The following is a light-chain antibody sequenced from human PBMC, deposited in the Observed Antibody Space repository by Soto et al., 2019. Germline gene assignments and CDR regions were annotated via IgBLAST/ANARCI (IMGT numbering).Light chain of an antibody. J-gene: IGKJ4*01. CDR2: VAS. CDR3: QQYNVWPLP. Sequence: EIVMTQSPVTLSVSPGDRATLSCRASQSVNSNLAWYQHKPGQTPKLLIYVASTSATGIPARFSGSGSGTEFTLTVRSLQSEDFPGYPCQQYNVWPLPFGGGTKVEFK. V-gene: IGKV3-15*01. CDR1: QSVNSN.